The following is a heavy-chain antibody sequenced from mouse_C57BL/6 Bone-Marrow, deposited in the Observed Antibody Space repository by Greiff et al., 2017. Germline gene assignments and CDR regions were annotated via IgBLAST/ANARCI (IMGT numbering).Heavy chain of an antibody. J-gene: IGHJ2*01. CDR3: ARTFTTGPDD. Sequence: VQLQQSGPELVKPGASVKISCKASGYAFSSSWMNWVKQRPGKGLEWIGRIYPGDGDTNYNGKFKGKATLTADKSSSTAYMQLSSLTSEDSAVYFCARTFTTGPDDWGQGTTRTVSS. CDR1: GYAFSSSW. D-gene: IGHD1-1*01. V-gene: IGHV1-82*01. CDR2: IYPGDGDT.